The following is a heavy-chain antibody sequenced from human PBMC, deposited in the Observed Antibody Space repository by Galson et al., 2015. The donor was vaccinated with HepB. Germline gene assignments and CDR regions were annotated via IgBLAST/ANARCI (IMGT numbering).Heavy chain of an antibody. V-gene: IGHV4-59*01. J-gene: IGHJ4*02. CDR3: ARGVGYYSSGWYDY. CDR2: IYYSGST. CDR1: GGSISSYY. Sequence: ETLSLTCTVSGGSISSYYWSWIRQPPGKGLEWIGYIYYSGSTNYNPSLKSRVTISVDTSKNQFSLKLSSVTAADTAVYYCARGVGYYSSGWYDYWGQGTLVTVSS. D-gene: IGHD6-19*01.